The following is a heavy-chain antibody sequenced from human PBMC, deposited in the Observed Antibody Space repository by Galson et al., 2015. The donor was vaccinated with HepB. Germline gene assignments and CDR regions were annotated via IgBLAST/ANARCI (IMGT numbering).Heavy chain of an antibody. D-gene: IGHD6-6*01. CDR2: FDPEDGET. V-gene: IGHV1-24*01. J-gene: IGHJ4*02. CDR3: ATDSGPDDVSIAGLAS. CDR1: GYTLTELS. Sequence: SVKVSCKVSGYTLTELSMHWVRQAPGKGLEWMGGFDPEDGETIYAQKFQGRVTMTEDTSTDTAYMELSSLRSEDTAVYYCATDSGPDDVSIAGLASWGQGTLVTVSS.